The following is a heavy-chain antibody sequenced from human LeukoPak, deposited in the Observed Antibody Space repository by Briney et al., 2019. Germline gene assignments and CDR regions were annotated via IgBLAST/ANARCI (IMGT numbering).Heavy chain of an antibody. CDR3: ARVAKERRAIWSGEFNYAFDI. Sequence: PSETLSLTCTVSGGSISSYYWSWIRQPPGKGLEWIGYIYYSGSTNYNPSLKSRVTISVDTSKNQFSLKLSSVTAADTAVYYCARVAKERRAIWSGEFNYAFDISGQGTMVTVSS. CDR1: GGSISSYY. J-gene: IGHJ3*02. D-gene: IGHD3-10*01. CDR2: IYYSGST. V-gene: IGHV4-59*01.